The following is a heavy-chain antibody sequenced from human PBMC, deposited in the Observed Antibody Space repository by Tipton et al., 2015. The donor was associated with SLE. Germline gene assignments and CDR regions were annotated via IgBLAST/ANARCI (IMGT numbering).Heavy chain of an antibody. Sequence: TLSLTCTVSGGSISSYYWSWIRQPPGKGLEWIGEINHSGSTNYNPSLKRRVTISVDTSKNQFSLKLSSVTAADTAVYYCARDWDGDAFDIWGQGTMVTVSS. D-gene: IGHD5-24*01. J-gene: IGHJ3*02. CDR3: ARDWDGDAFDI. CDR1: GGSISSYY. CDR2: INHSGST. V-gene: IGHV4-59*12.